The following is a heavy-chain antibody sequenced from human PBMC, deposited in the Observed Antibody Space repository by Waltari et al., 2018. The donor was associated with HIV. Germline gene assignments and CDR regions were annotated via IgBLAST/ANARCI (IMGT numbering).Heavy chain of an antibody. CDR2: IYYSGST. V-gene: IGHV4-39*01. CDR3: ARHTGSTYYFDY. J-gene: IGHJ4*02. CDR1: GGSISSSSYY. Sequence: QLQLQESGPGLVKPSEPLSLTCTVSGGSISSSSYYWGWIRQPPGKGLEWIGSIYYSGSTYYNPSLKSRVTISVDTSKNQFSLKLSSVTAADTAVYYCARHTGSTYYFDYWGQGTLVTVSS.